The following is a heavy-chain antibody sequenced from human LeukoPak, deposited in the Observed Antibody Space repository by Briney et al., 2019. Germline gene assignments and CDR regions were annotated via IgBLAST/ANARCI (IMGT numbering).Heavy chain of an antibody. CDR3: ARVLAAAEGMDV. CDR2: INPNSGGT. CDR1: GYTFTGYY. Sequence: ASVKVSCKASGYTFTGYYMHWVRQAPGQGLEWMGWINPNSGGTNYAQKLQGRVTMTTDTSTSTAYMELRSLRSDDTAVYYCARVLAAAEGMDVWGQGTTVTVSS. V-gene: IGHV1-2*02. D-gene: IGHD6-13*01. J-gene: IGHJ6*02.